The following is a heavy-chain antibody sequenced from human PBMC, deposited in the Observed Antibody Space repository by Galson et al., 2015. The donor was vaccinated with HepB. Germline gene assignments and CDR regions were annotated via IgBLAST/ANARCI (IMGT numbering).Heavy chain of an antibody. CDR2: IYPGDSDT. Sequence: GAEVKEPGESLKISCKGSGYNFASHWISWVRQMPGKGLEWMGIIYPGDSDTRYNPSFQGLVTISADKSISTAYLQWSSLKASDTAMYYCARPYCSSTSCYNLPSEDDAFDIWGQGTMVTVSS. CDR3: ARPYCSSTSCYNLPSEDDAFDI. J-gene: IGHJ3*02. D-gene: IGHD2-2*02. CDR1: GYNFASHW. V-gene: IGHV5-51*01.